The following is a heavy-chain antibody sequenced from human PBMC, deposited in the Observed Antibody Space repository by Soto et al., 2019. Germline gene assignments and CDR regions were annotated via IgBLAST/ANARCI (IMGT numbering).Heavy chain of an antibody. CDR2: IYYSGST. D-gene: IGHD5-12*01. CDR3: ARDGRDGYNYYFGY. CDR1: GGSISSYY. V-gene: IGHV4-59*01. J-gene: IGHJ4*02. Sequence: SETLSLTCTVSGGSISSYYWSWIRQPPGKGLEWIGYIYYSGSTNYNPSLKSRVTISVDTSKNQFSLKLSSVTAADTAVYYCARDGRDGYNYYFGYWGQGTLVTVSS.